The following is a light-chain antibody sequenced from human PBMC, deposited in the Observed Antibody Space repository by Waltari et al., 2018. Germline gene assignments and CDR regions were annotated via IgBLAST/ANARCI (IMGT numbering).Light chain of an antibody. CDR1: QSIRTY. Sequence: EIVLTQSPAALCLSPGETATLSCRASQSIRTYFGRYQQKPGQAPRPLRFDASSRATGIPARFRGTGSGTDFTLTVSDLVPEDFGIYYCQQRSIWPYTFGQGTRLEIK. CDR3: QQRSIWPYT. V-gene: IGKV3-11*01. J-gene: IGKJ2*01. CDR2: DAS.